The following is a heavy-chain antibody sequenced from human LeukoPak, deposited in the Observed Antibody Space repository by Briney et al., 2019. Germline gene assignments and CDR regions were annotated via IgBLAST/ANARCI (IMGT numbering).Heavy chain of an antibody. V-gene: IGHV1-2*02. D-gene: IGHD3-16*01. CDR3: AREGGFRVASKGSYYFDY. Sequence: GASVKVSCKASGYTFTGYYMHWVRQAPGQGLEWMGWINPNSGGTNYAQKFQGRVTMTRDTSISTAYMELSRLRSDDTAVYYCAREGGFRVASKGSYYFDYWGQGTLVTVSS. CDR2: INPNSGGT. CDR1: GYTFTGYY. J-gene: IGHJ4*02.